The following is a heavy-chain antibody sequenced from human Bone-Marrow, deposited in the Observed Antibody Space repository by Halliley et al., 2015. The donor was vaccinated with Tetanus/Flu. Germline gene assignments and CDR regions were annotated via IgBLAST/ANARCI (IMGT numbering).Heavy chain of an antibody. J-gene: IGHJ6*02. Sequence: SLRLSCAASGFTFSNYAMSWVRQAPGKGLEWVSGISVSGGKTDYGDSVKGRFTISRDNSKNTLYLQMNSLRAEDTAVYYCATTLLWGELTHYYYYGMDVWGQGTPVTVSS. CDR1: GFTFSNYA. CDR2: ISVSGGKT. D-gene: IGHD3-16*01. V-gene: IGHV3-23*01. CDR3: ATTLLWGELTHYYYYGMDV.